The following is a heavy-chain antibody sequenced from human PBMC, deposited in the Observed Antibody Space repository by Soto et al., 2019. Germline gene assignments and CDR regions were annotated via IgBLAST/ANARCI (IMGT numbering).Heavy chain of an antibody. Sequence: QVQLQESGPGLVKPSGTLSLTCAVSGGSISSSNWWSWVRQPPGKGLEWIGEIYHSGRTNYNPSLKSRVTISVDKSKNQFSLKLSSVTAADTAVYYCARRDAIAYYYGSGSYKGGYWGQGTLVTVSS. V-gene: IGHV4-4*02. D-gene: IGHD3-10*01. CDR1: GGSISSSNW. CDR2: IYHSGRT. J-gene: IGHJ4*02. CDR3: ARRDAIAYYYGSGSYKGGY.